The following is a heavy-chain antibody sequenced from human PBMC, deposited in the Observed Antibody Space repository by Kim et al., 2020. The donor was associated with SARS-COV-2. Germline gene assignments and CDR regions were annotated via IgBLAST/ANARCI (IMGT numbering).Heavy chain of an antibody. CDR3: ARDYNYIVDY. CDR1: GYTFTSSG. D-gene: IGHD3-16*01. J-gene: IGHJ4*02. Sequence: ASVMVSCKTSGYTFTSSGITWVRQAPGQGLEWMGWISAHNGDTNYAQKFQGRVTVTTDTSTSTAYMELRSLRSDDTAMYYCARDYNYIVDYWGQGTQLTVSS. CDR2: ISAHNGDT. V-gene: IGHV1-18*01.